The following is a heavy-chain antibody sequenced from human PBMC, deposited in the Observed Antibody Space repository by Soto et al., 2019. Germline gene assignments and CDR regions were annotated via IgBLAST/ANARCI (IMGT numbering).Heavy chain of an antibody. CDR2: IYYSGTT. CDR3: ARTTAVPDSLRSRYYFDY. V-gene: IGHV4-61*05. CDR1: AGTTYSKVQF. J-gene: IGHJ4*02. Sequence: TMDSSSPGSAGTTYSKVQFWLRHRQPPGNGLEWIVYIYYSGTTNYNPSLKSRVTIAVDTSKNQFSLRLSSVTAADTALYFCARTTAVPDSLRSRYYFDYWGQGPLVT. D-gene: IGHD6-19*01.